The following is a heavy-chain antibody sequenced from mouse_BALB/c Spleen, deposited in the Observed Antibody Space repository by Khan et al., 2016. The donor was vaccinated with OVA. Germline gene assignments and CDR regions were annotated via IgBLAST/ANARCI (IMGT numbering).Heavy chain of an antibody. CDR3: ARVYGGDFDY. J-gene: IGHJ2*01. CDR1: SYSITSDYA. CDR2: ISYSGNT. V-gene: IGHV3-2*02. D-gene: IGHD1-1*01. Sequence: ESGPGLVKPSQSLSLTCTVTSYSITSDYAWNWIRQFPGNKLEWMGYISYSGNTNYNPSLRSRISITRDTSKNQFFLQLNSVTTEDTATYYCARVYGGDFDYWGQGTTLTVSS.